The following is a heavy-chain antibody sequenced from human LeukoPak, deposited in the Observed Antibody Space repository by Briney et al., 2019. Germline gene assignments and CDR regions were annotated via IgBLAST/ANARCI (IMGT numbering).Heavy chain of an antibody. D-gene: IGHD1-26*01. CDR1: GDSISSDYY. V-gene: IGHV4-38-2*02. J-gene: IGHJ3*02. Sequence: PSETLSLTCTVSGDSISSDYYWAWIRRPPGKGLEWIGSIHHSGNTFYNPSLKSRVTISVDTSKSQFSLKLSSVTAADTAVYYCARGIHSGSSWRGAFDIWGQGTMVTVSS. CDR3: ARGIHSGSSWRGAFDI. CDR2: IHHSGNT.